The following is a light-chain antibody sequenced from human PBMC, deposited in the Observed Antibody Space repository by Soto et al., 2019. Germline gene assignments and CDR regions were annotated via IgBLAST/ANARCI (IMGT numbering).Light chain of an antibody. V-gene: IGKV1-5*01. CDR2: DAY. CDR1: QSISSW. J-gene: IGKJ4*01. Sequence: DIQMTQSPSTLSASEGDRVTITCRASQSISSWLAWYQQKPGKAPKLLIYDAYSLESGVPSRFSCSGSATEYTLTISSLHTDDFATYYCQQYNSYPLTFGGGPKVEIK. CDR3: QQYNSYPLT.